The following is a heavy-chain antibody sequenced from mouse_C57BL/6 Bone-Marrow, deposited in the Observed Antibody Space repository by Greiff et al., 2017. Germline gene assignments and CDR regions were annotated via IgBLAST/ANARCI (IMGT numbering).Heavy chain of an antibody. CDR3: TRENYGPYYYAMDY. Sequence: DVKLQESGTVLARPGASVKMSCKTSGYSFTSYWMHWVKQRPGQGLEWIGAIYPGNSDTSYNQKFKGKAKLTAVTSASTAYMELSSLTNEDSAVYYCTRENYGPYYYAMDYWGQGTSVTVSS. V-gene: IGHV1-5*01. CDR1: GYSFTSYW. J-gene: IGHJ4*01. CDR2: IYPGNSDT. D-gene: IGHD1-1*01.